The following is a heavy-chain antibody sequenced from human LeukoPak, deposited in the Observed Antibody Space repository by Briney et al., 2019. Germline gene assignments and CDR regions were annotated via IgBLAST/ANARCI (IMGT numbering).Heavy chain of an antibody. CDR1: GYSFTSYW. J-gene: IGHJ4*02. D-gene: IGHD4-17*01. Sequence: GGSLKISCKGSGYSFTSYWIGWVRQMPGKGLEWMGIIYPGDSDTRYNPSFQGQVTISADKSISTAYLQWSSLKASDTAMYYCARRDDYGDSVMGLGYWGQGTLVTVSS. CDR2: IYPGDSDT. V-gene: IGHV5-51*01. CDR3: ARRDDYGDSVMGLGY.